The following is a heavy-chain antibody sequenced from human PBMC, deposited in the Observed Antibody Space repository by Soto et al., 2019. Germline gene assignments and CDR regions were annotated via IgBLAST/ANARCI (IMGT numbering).Heavy chain of an antibody. V-gene: IGHV1-58*01. J-gene: IGHJ4*02. CDR2: IVVGSGNT. CDR3: AVRRYYDSSGITLGY. D-gene: IGHD3-22*01. CDR1: GFTFTSSA. Sequence: QLQLVQSGPEVKKPGTSVKVSCKASGFTFTSSAVQWVRQARGQRLEWIGWIVVGSGNTNYAQKFKERVTITRDMSTSTAYMELSSLRSEDTAVYYCAVRRYYDSSGITLGYWGQGTLVTVSS.